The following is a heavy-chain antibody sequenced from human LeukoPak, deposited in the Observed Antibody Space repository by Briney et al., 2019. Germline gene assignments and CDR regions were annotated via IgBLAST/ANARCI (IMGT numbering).Heavy chain of an antibody. D-gene: IGHD1-26*01. CDR3: ARESLKVVGATGY. CDR2: INPSGGST. CDR1: GYTFTSYY. V-gene: IGHV1-46*01. Sequence: EASVKVYCKASGYTFTSYYMHWVRQAPGQGLEWMGIINPSGGSTSYAQKFQGRVTMTRDTSISTAYMELSRLRSDDTAVYYCARESLKVVGATGYWGQGTLVTVSS. J-gene: IGHJ4*02.